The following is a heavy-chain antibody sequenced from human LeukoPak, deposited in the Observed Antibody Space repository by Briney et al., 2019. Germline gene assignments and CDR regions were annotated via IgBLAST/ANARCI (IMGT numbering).Heavy chain of an antibody. CDR2: IKEDGSEN. V-gene: IGHV3-7*01. CDR3: VRDTGWLVHDY. Sequence: PGGSLRLSCAASGFTFRDYWMTWVRQAPGKGLEWVGNIKEDGSENYYVDSLKGRFAISRDNAKNSLHLQMNSLRAEDTAVYYCVRDTGWLVHDYWGQGALVTVSS. D-gene: IGHD6-19*01. J-gene: IGHJ4*02. CDR1: GFTFRDYW.